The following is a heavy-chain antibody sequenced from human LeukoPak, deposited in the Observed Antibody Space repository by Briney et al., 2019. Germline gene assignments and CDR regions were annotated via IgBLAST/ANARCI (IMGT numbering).Heavy chain of an antibody. J-gene: IGHJ4*02. V-gene: IGHV1-8*02. Sequence: ASVKVSCKASGYTFTGYYMHWVRQAPGQGLEWMGWMNPNSGNTGYAQKFQGRVTMTRNTSISTAYMELSSLRSEDTAVYYCARVGSHCSSTSCSGVNFDYWGQGTLVTVSS. D-gene: IGHD2-2*01. CDR1: GYTFTGYY. CDR3: ARVGSHCSSTSCSGVNFDY. CDR2: MNPNSGNT.